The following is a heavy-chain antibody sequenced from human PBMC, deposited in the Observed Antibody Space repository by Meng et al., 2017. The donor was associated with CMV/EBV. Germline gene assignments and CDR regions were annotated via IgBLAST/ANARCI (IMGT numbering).Heavy chain of an antibody. V-gene: IGHV3-64*02. Sequence: GESLKISCAASGFTFSSYAMHWVRQAPGKGLEYVSAISSNGGSTYYADSVKGRFNISRDNSKNTLYLQMGSLRAEDMAVYYCARSVGELPVYYYGMDVWGQGTTVTVSS. D-gene: IGHD1-26*01. CDR1: GFTFSSYA. CDR2: ISSNGGST. CDR3: ARSVGELPVYYYGMDV. J-gene: IGHJ6*02.